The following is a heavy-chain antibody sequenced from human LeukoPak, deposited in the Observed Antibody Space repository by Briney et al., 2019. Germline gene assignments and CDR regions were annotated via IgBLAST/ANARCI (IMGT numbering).Heavy chain of an antibody. V-gene: IGHV3-48*03. CDR3: ARDRADCTNGVCSVRFDY. CDR1: GFTFSSYA. D-gene: IGHD2-8*01. CDR2: ISSSGSTI. Sequence: PGGSLRLSCAASGFTFSSYAMSWVRQAPGKGLEWVSYISSSGSTIYYADSVKGRFTISRDNAKNSLYLRMNSLRAEDTAVYYCARDRADCTNGVCSVRFDYWGQGTLVTVSS. J-gene: IGHJ4*02.